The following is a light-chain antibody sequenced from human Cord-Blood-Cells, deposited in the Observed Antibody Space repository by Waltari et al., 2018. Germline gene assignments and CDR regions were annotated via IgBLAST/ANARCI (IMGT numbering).Light chain of an antibody. V-gene: IGLV2-23*01. J-gene: IGLJ3*02. CDR1: SRDVGSYNL. CDR2: EGI. CDR3: CSYAGRSTWV. Sequence: QSALTQPASVSGSPGQSITISCTGPSRDVGSYNLVSWYQQHPGKAPTLLIYEGIKRPSGVSNRVSRSKSGNTPSLTISGLQAEDEADYYCCSYAGRSTWVFGGGTKLTVL.